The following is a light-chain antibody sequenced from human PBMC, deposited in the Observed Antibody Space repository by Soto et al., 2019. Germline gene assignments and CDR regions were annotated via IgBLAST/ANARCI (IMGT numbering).Light chain of an antibody. CDR1: QSVSTR. CDR2: DAS. Sequence: DIQITQSPSSLSASVGDRVTIICRASQSVSTRLAWYQQKPGKDPKVLIYDASSWAGGVPSRFTGSGSGTEFTLTISCLHPDDLATYYCQHYSSVWAFGQGTKWIS. J-gene: IGKJ1*01. V-gene: IGKV1-5*02. CDR3: QHYSSVWA.